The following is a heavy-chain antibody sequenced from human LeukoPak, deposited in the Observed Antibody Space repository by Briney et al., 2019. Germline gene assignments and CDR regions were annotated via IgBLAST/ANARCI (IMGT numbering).Heavy chain of an antibody. CDR1: GGSISSYY. J-gene: IGHJ4*02. CDR2: IYYSGNT. Sequence: PSETLSLTCTVSGGSISSYYWSWIRQPPGKGLEWIGFIYYSGNTNYNPSLKSRVTISLDTSKNQFSLNLSSVTAADTAVYYCARDLGSSSWYYAYYYFDYWGQGTLVTVSS. D-gene: IGHD6-13*01. V-gene: IGHV4-59*01. CDR3: ARDLGSSSWYYAYYYFDY.